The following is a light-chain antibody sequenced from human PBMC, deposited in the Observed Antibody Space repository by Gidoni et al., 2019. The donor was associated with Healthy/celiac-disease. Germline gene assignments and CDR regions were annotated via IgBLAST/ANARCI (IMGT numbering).Light chain of an antibody. CDR3: QQYDNLPPX. J-gene: IGKJ4*01. CDR2: DAS. CDR1: QDISNY. V-gene: IGKV1-33*01. Sequence: DIQMTQSPSSLSASVGDRVTITCQASQDISNYLNWYQQKPGKAPKLLIYDASNLETGVPSRFSGSGSGTDFTFTISSLQPEDIATYYCQQYDNLPPXFXGGTKVEIK.